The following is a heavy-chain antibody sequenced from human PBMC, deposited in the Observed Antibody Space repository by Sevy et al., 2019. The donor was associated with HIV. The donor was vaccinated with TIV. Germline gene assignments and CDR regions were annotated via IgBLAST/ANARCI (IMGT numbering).Heavy chain of an antibody. J-gene: IGHJ4*01. CDR3: ARHAFKHGYRPSYFDS. V-gene: IGHV4-39*01. CDR2: IYHTGST. D-gene: IGHD5-18*01. Sequence: SETLSLTCTVSGGSISAKNYFWGWIRQPPGKGLEWIGSIYHTGSTYHSPSLQSRVGISVDTSKKLLSVKLSSVTAADTAVYFCARHAFKHGYRPSYFDSWSHGTLVTVSS. CDR1: GGSISAKNYF.